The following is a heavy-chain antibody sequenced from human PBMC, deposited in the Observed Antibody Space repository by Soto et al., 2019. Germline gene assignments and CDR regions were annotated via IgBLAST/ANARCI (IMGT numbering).Heavy chain of an antibody. J-gene: IGHJ5*02. D-gene: IGHD1-26*01. CDR3: ARGAPIVGATASWFDP. V-gene: IGHV1-18*01. Sequence: QVQLVQSGAEVKKPGASVKVSCKASGYTFTSYGIIWVRQAPGQGLEWMGWISAYNGNTNHAQKLPGRVTMTTATSTSPAYMELRSLSSDDTAVYYCARGAPIVGATASWFDPWGQGTLVTVSS. CDR1: GYTFTSYG. CDR2: ISAYNGNT.